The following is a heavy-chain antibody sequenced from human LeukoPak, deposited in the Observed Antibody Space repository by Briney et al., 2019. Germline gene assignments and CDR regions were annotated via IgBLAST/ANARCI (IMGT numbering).Heavy chain of an antibody. CDR1: GFTVSTNY. D-gene: IGHD3-10*01. J-gene: IGHJ2*01. Sequence: QARGSLRLSCAASGFTVSTNYMSWVRQAPGKGLEWIAIIYSGESTYYADSVEGRFIVSRDTSKNTLYLQMNSLRVDDTAVYSCARVGDHYLWYFDLWGRGSLVTVSS. CDR2: IYSGEST. CDR3: ARVGDHYLWYFDL. V-gene: IGHV3-53*01.